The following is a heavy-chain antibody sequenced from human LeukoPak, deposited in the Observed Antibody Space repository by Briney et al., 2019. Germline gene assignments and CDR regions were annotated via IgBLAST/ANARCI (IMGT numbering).Heavy chain of an antibody. V-gene: IGHV4-34*01. CDR3: ARVGGGGDFWSGYYTRYYYYYMDV. D-gene: IGHD3-3*01. J-gene: IGHJ6*03. CDR1: GGSFSGYY. Sequence: SETLSLTCAVYGGSFSGYYWSWIRQPPGKGLEWIGEIHHGGSTNYNPSLKSRVTISVDTSKNQFSLKLSSVTAADTAVYYCARVGGGGDFWSGYYTRYYYYYMDVWGKGTTVTVSS. CDR2: IHHGGST.